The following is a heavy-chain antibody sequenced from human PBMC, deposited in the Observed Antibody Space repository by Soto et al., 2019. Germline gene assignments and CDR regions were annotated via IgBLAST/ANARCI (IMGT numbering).Heavy chain of an antibody. Sequence: GGSLRLSCAASGFTFGHYAMRWARQAPGKGLELVSAIAASGATTYYSDSVKGGLTVSRDNSKNTLYLQMNSLRAEDTAVYCCAKDRGGSGWCFYYGGQGTLVTVSS. D-gene: IGHD6-19*01. V-gene: IGHV3-23*01. CDR2: IAASGATT. CDR1: GFTFGHYA. CDR3: AKDRGGSGWCFYY. J-gene: IGHJ4*02.